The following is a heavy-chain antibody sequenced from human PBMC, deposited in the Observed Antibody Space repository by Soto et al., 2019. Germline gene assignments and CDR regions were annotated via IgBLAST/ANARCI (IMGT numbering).Heavy chain of an antibody. CDR1: GGSISNYY. D-gene: IGHD6-13*01. Sequence: QVQLQESGPGLVKPSETLSLNCTVSGGSISNYYWSWIRQSPGKGLEWIGYIYYSGSTNYNPSLKSRVTTSVDTSKNQFSLKLISVTAADTAVYYCARGVIRIATGSTWYFDIWGRGTLVTFSS. V-gene: IGHV4-59*01. J-gene: IGHJ2*01. CDR3: ARGVIRIATGSTWYFDI. CDR2: IYYSGST.